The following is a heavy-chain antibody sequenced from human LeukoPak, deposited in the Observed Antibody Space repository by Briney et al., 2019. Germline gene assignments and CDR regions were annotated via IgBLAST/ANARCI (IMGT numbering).Heavy chain of an antibody. CDR1: GYTFTCYY. D-gene: IGHD3-9*01. Sequence: GASVKVSCKASGYTFTCYYMSWVRQAPGQGLEWMGGINPNSGGTNYAQKFQGRVTITRDTSISTAYMELSMLRSDDTAVYYCASDSLSVYDILTGYYYYMDVWGKGTTVTVSS. V-gene: IGHV1-2*02. CDR3: ASDSLSVYDILTGYYYYMDV. CDR2: INPNSGGT. J-gene: IGHJ6*03.